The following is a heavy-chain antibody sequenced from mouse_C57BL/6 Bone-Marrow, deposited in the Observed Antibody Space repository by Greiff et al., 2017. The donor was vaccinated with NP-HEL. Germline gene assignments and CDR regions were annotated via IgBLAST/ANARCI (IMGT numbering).Heavy chain of an antibody. CDR3: ARVYYGSSYGFAY. V-gene: IGHV3-6*01. D-gene: IGHD1-1*01. J-gene: IGHJ3*01. CDR1: GYSITSGYY. Sequence: EVKLQESGPGLMKPSQSLSLTCSVTGYSITSGYYWNWIRQFPGNKLEWMGYISYDGSNNYNPSLKNRISITRDTSKNQFFLKLNSVTTEDTATYYCARVYYGSSYGFAYWGQGTLVTVSA. CDR2: ISYDGSN.